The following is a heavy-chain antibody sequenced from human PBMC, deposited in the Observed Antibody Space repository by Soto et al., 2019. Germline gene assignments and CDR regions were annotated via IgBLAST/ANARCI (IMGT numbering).Heavy chain of an antibody. CDR2: VSYSGTT. V-gene: IGHV4-39*01. CDR1: GDSISNLYY. D-gene: IGHD3-22*01. J-gene: IGHJ1*01. CDR3: ARLSGNGYRTLGY. Sequence: QLQLQESGPGLVKPSETLSLTCAVSGDSISNLYYWGWIRQPPGKGLEWIGTVSYSGTTYYNPSLKSRITISVDTSKNQFSLSLSSMTSADTAVYYCARLSGNGYRTLGYWGQGILVTVSS.